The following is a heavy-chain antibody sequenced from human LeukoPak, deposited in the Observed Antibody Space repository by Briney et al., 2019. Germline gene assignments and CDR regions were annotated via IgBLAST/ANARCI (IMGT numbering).Heavy chain of an antibody. V-gene: IGHV1-69*04. Sequence: ASVKVSCKASGGTFSSYAISWVRQAPGQGLEWMGRIIPILGIANYAQKFQGRVTITADKSTSTAYMELSSLRSEDTAVYYCARDLYSSGWTNHYYGMDVWGQGTTVTVSS. D-gene: IGHD6-19*01. CDR3: ARDLYSSGWTNHYYGMDV. CDR2: IIPILGIA. CDR1: GGTFSSYA. J-gene: IGHJ6*02.